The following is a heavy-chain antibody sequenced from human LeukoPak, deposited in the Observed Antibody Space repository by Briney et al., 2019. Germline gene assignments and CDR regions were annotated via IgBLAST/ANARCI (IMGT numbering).Heavy chain of an antibody. D-gene: IGHD3-16*01. Sequence: GGSLRLSCAASGFTFSNAWMSWVRQAPGKGLEWLGRIQSKTDGGTTDYAAPVKGRFTISRDDSENTLSLQMNSLETEDTAVYFCNRALSYYGMDVWGQGTTVTVSS. CDR1: GFTFSNAW. J-gene: IGHJ6*02. V-gene: IGHV3-15*01. CDR3: NRALSYYGMDV. CDR2: IQSKTDGGTT.